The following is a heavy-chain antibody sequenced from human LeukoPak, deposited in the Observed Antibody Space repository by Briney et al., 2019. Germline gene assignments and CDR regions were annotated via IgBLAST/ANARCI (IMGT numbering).Heavy chain of an antibody. Sequence: GSSVKVSCKASGGTFSSYAISWVRQAPGQGLEWMGGIIPIFGTANYAQKFQGRVTITTDESTSTAYMELSSLRSEDTAVYYRARAIPGIAAAGTTRYYYYYMDVWGKGTTVTVSS. D-gene: IGHD6-13*01. CDR1: GGTFSSYA. J-gene: IGHJ6*03. V-gene: IGHV1-69*05. CDR2: IIPIFGTA. CDR3: ARAIPGIAAAGTTRYYYYYMDV.